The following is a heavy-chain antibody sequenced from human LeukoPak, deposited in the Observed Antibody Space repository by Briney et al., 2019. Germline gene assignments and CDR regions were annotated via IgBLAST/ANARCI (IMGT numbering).Heavy chain of an antibody. CDR2: IYTSGST. D-gene: IGHD6-19*01. Sequence: PSQTLSLTCTVSGGSISSYYWSWIRQPAGKGLEWIGRIYTSGSTNYNPSLKSRVTMSVDTSKNQFSLKLSSVTAADTAVYYCARDQVVAGYYYGMDVWGQGTTVTVSS. CDR1: GGSISSYY. J-gene: IGHJ6*02. V-gene: IGHV4-4*07. CDR3: ARDQVVAGYYYGMDV.